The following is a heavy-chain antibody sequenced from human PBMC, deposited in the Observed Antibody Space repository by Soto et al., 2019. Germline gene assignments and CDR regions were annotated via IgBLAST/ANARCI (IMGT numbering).Heavy chain of an antibody. D-gene: IGHD3-16*01. Sequence: QVQLVESGGGVVQPGRSLRLSCAASGFTFSSYGMHWVRQAPGKGLEWVAVISYDGSNKYYADSVKGRFTISRDNSKNTLYLQMNSMRAEDTAVYYCAEDFGAPLRFTASDYWGQGTLVTVSS. CDR1: GFTFSSYG. CDR2: ISYDGSNK. J-gene: IGHJ4*02. V-gene: IGHV3-30*18. CDR3: AEDFGAPLRFTASDY.